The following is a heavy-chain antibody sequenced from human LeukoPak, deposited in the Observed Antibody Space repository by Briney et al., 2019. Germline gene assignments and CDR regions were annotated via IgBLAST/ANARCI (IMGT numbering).Heavy chain of an antibody. Sequence: SETLSLTCAVYGGSFSGYYWSWIRQPPGKGLEWIGEINHSGSTNYNPSLKSRVTISVDTSKNQFSLKLSSVTAADTAVYYCAREALSGALNDYWGQGTLVTVSS. CDR3: AREALSGALNDY. J-gene: IGHJ4*02. D-gene: IGHD2/OR15-2a*01. CDR1: GGSFSGYY. CDR2: INHSGST. V-gene: IGHV4-34*01.